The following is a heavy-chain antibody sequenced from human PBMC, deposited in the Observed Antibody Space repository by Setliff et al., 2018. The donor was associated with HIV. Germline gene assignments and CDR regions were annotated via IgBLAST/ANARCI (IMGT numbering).Heavy chain of an antibody. V-gene: IGHV4-34*01. CDR3: ARDRAGWDGQVILYGLDI. Sequence: SETLSLTCAVYGGSFSGYSWTWIRQSPGKGLEWIGEMNHSEHYYNPTLKSRVTISMDTSKNQFSLELSSVTAADTALYYCARDRAGWDGQVILYGLDIWGQGTMVTVSS. J-gene: IGHJ3*02. CDR2: MNHSEH. D-gene: IGHD3-10*01. CDR1: GGSFSGYS.